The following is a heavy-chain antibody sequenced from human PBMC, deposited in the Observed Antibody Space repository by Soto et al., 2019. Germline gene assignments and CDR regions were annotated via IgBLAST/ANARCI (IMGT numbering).Heavy chain of an antibody. J-gene: IGHJ4*02. V-gene: IGHV4-59*01. CDR2: IFYSGST. D-gene: IGHD3-10*02. Sequence: QVQLQESGPGLVKPSETLSLTCTVSGGSISSYYWIWIRQPPGKGLEWIGFIFYSGSTSYSPSLKSRVTISIDTSENQFSLKLSSVTAADTAVYYCASMIGDPVLSLDSWGQGTLVAVSS. CDR1: GGSISSYY. CDR3: ASMIGDPVLSLDS.